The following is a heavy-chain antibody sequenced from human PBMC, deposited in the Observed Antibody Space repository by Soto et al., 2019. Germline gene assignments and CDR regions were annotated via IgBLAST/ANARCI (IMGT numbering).Heavy chain of an antibody. D-gene: IGHD2-2*02. CDR3: NRGQGAPIGDYYDHGMDV. Sequence: EVHLVESGGGLVQPGGSLKLSCAASGFNFSGSAIHWVRQASGKGLEWVGRIRSRANNYATSSAASMKGRFKFSRDDSKNTAYLQMSTLKTEDTAVYYCNRGQGAPIGDYYDHGMDVWGQGTTVTVSS. V-gene: IGHV3-73*02. CDR1: GFNFSGSA. J-gene: IGHJ6*02. CDR2: IRSRANNYAT.